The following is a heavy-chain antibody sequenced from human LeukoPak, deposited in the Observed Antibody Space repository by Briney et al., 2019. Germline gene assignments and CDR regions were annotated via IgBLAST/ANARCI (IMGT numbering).Heavy chain of an antibody. D-gene: IGHD3-9*01. V-gene: IGHV4-59*12. CDR3: ARGGRRLTGYYLLDY. J-gene: IGHJ4*02. CDR2: IFFSGST. Sequence: SETLSLTCTVSGASISSYYWSWIRQPPGKGLQWIGYIFFSGSTNYHPSLKSRVTISGHTSKHQHSLNLSSVTAADTAVYYCARGGRRLTGYYLLDYWGQGTLVTVSS. CDR1: GASISSYY.